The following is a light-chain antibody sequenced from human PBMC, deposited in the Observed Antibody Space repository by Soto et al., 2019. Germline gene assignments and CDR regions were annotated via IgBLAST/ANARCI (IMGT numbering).Light chain of an antibody. CDR1: QSVSSSY. J-gene: IGKJ1*01. V-gene: IGKV3-20*01. Sequence: EIVLTQSPGTLSLSPGERATLSCRASQSVSSSYLAWYQQKPGQAPRLLIYGASSRATGIPDRFSGSGSGTDFTLTISRLEPEDLAVYYGQQYGSSSAWTFGQGTKGEIK. CDR2: GAS. CDR3: QQYGSSSAWT.